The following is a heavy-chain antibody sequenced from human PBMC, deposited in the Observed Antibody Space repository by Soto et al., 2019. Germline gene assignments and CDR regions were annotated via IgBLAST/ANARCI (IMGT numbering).Heavy chain of an antibody. CDR3: AREASSSEIPGENFDY. CDR1: GFTFSSYG. CDR2: IWYDGSNK. Sequence: GGSLRLSCAASGFTFSSYGMHWVRQAPGKGLEWVAVIWYDGSNKYYADSEKGRFTISRDNSKNTLYLQMNSLRAEDTAVYYCAREASSSEIPGENFDYWGQGTLVTVSS. J-gene: IGHJ4*02. D-gene: IGHD6-6*01. V-gene: IGHV3-33*01.